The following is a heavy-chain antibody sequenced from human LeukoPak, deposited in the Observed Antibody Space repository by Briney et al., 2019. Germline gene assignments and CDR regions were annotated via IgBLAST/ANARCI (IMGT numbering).Heavy chain of an antibody. D-gene: IGHD3-10*01. Sequence: RASVTVSCKASGYTFTGYYMHWVRQAPGQGLEWMGWINPNSGGTNYAQKFQGRVTMTRDTSISTAYMELSSLRSEDTAVYYCARGGIRVRANWFDPWGQGTLVTVSS. CDR2: INPNSGGT. CDR3: ARGGIRVRANWFDP. V-gene: IGHV1-2*02. CDR1: GYTFTGYY. J-gene: IGHJ5*02.